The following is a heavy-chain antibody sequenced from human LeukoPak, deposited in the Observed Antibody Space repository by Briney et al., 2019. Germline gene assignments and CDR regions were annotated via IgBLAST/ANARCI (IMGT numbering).Heavy chain of an antibody. CDR3: ARDQGRYCSGGSCDYFDY. Sequence: PGGSLRLSCAASGFTFSSYSMNWVRQAPGKGLEWVSSISGSSSYIYYADSVKGRFTISRDNAKNSLYLQMNSLRAEDTAVYYCARDQGRYCSGGSCDYFDYWGQGTLVTVSS. D-gene: IGHD2-15*01. CDR2: ISGSSSYI. V-gene: IGHV3-21*01. CDR1: GFTFSSYS. J-gene: IGHJ4*02.